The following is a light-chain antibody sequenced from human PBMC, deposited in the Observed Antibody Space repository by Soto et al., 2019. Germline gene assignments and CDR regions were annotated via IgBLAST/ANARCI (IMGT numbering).Light chain of an antibody. CDR1: RSVNSNY. CDR2: GAS. Sequence: IVLTQSPGTLSLSPGERATLSCRASRSVNSNYLAWYQQRPGQAPRLLIYGASSRATGIPDRFSGGGSETDFTLTISSLEPADFAVYYCQHYGSSPPVITFGQGTRLEIK. CDR3: QHYGSSPPVIT. V-gene: IGKV3-20*01. J-gene: IGKJ5*01.